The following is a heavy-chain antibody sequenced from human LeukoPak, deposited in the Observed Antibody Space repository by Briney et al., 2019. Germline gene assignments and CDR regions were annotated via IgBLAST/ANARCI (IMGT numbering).Heavy chain of an antibody. V-gene: IGHV4-59*12. CDR3: AREVGGELLFGWFDP. J-gene: IGHJ5*02. CDR1: GGSMRNYY. D-gene: IGHD1-26*01. CDR2: ISHSGST. Sequence: SETLSLTCNVSGGSMRNYYWSWIRQPPGKGLEWIGYISHSGSTKYNPSLKSRVTISVDTSKNQFSLKVRSVTAADTAVYYCAREVGGELLFGWFDPWGQGTLVTVSS.